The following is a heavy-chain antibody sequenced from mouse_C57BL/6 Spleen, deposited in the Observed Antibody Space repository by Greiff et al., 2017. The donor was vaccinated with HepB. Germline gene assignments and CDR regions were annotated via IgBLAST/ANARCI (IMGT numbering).Heavy chain of an antibody. V-gene: IGHV1-64*01. D-gene: IGHD2-1*01. CDR3: ARGYYGNYFYYYAMDY. Sequence: QVQLQQSGAELVKPGASVKLSCKASGYTFTSYWMHWVKQRPGQGLEWIGMIHPNSGSTNYNEKFKSKATLTVDKSSSTAYMQLSSLTSEDSAVYYWARGYYGNYFYYYAMDYWGQGTSVTVSS. CDR1: GYTFTSYW. CDR2: IHPNSGST. J-gene: IGHJ4*01.